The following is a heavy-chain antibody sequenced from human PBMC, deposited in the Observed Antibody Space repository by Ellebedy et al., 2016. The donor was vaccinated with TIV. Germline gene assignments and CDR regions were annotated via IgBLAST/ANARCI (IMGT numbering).Heavy chain of an antibody. V-gene: IGHV3-11*01. D-gene: IGHD3-9*01. CDR2: LTNTGSNT. J-gene: IGHJ6*02. CDR3: GRAREPGYFAYYYYGMDV. Sequence: GESLKISCAASGFIFGDYYMSWVRQAPGKGLEWVSYLTNTGSNTYYADSVKGRFNVARDNAKNSLYLQMNSLRAEDTAVYYCGRAREPGYFAYYYYGMDVWGQGTTVTVSS. CDR1: GFIFGDYY.